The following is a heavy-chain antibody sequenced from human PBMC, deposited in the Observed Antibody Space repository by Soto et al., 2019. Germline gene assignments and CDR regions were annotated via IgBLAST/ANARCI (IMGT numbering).Heavy chain of an antibody. D-gene: IGHD1-26*01. Sequence: GASVKVSCKASGYTFTSYAMHWVRQAPGQGLEWMGWINPNSGGTNYAQKFQGWVTMTRDTSISTAYMELSRLRSDDTAVYYCAIEKVGATSVHVFDIWGQGTMVTVSS. V-gene: IGHV1-2*04. J-gene: IGHJ3*02. CDR2: INPNSGGT. CDR1: GYTFTSYA. CDR3: AIEKVGATSVHVFDI.